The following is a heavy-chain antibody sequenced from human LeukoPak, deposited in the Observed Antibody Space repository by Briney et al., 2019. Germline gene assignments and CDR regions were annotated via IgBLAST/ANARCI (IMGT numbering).Heavy chain of an antibody. Sequence: PSETLSPTCAVYGGSFSGYYWSWIRQPPGKGLEWIGEINHSGSTNYNPSLKSRVTISVDTSKNQFSLKLSSVTAADTAVYYCARASYSSGWYNLYYFDYWGQGTLVTVSS. CDR3: ARASYSSGWYNLYYFDY. J-gene: IGHJ4*02. CDR1: GGSFSGYY. D-gene: IGHD6-19*01. CDR2: INHSGST. V-gene: IGHV4-34*01.